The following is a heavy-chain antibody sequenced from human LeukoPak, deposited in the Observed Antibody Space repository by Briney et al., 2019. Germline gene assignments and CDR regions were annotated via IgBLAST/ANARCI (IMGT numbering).Heavy chain of an antibody. CDR3: AKDLIGGPGDYDAFDI. V-gene: IGHV3-30*18. CDR2: VSYDGSNK. Sequence: PGGSLRLSCAASGFTFSSYAMSWVRQAPGKGLEWVAVVSYDGSNKYYADSVKGRFTISRDNSKNTLYLQMNSLRAEDTAVYYCAKDLIGGPGDYDAFDIWGQGTMVTVSS. D-gene: IGHD4-17*01. J-gene: IGHJ3*02. CDR1: GFTFSSYA.